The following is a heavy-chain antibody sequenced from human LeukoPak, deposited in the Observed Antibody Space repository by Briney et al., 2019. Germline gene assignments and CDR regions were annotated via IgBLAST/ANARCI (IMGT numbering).Heavy chain of an antibody. J-gene: IGHJ6*02. CDR2: ISAYNGNI. Sequence: GASVKVSCKASGYTFTSYGISWVRQAPGQGLEWMGWISAYNGNINYAQKLQGRVTMTTDTSTSTAYMELRSLRSDDTAVYYCARANGYSSSWYGWHYYYYGMDVWGQGTTVTVSS. D-gene: IGHD6-13*01. V-gene: IGHV1-18*01. CDR3: ARANGYSSSWYGWHYYYYGMDV. CDR1: GYTFTSYG.